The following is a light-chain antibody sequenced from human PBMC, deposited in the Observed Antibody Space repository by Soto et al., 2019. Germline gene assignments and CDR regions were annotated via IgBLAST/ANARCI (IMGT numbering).Light chain of an antibody. CDR3: RSYDRGLRVYV. J-gene: IGLJ1*01. Sequence: QPVLTQPPSVSGAPGQRVTISCTGSSSNIGAGYDVHWYQQLPGTAPKLLIYANGNRPSGVPDRFSGSKSGTSASLAITGLQAGEGAVYSGRSYDRGLRVYVLGTGTK. CDR1: SSNIGAGYD. V-gene: IGLV1-40*01. CDR2: ANG.